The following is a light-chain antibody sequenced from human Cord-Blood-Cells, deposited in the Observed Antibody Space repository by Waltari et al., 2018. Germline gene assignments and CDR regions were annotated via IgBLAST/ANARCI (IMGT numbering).Light chain of an antibody. CDR1: QSISSY. J-gene: IGKJ2*01. Sequence: DIQMTQSPSSLSASVGDRVTITCRASQSISSYLNWYQKKPGKAPELLIYAASSLQSGVPPRFTGSESGKDFTLSISMLQPEDFATYDCQQSYSTPYTFGQGTKLEIK. CDR3: QQSYSTPYT. V-gene: IGKV1-39*01. CDR2: AAS.